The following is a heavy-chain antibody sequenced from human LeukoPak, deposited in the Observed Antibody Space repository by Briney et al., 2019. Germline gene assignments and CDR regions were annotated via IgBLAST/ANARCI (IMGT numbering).Heavy chain of an antibody. CDR1: GGSISSGDYY. CDR2: IYYSGST. CDR3: ARLYDSSGRGDY. Sequence: SETLSLTCTVSGGSISSGDYYWSWIRQPPGKGLEWIGYIYYSGSTYYNPSLKSRVTISVDTSKNQFSLKLSSVTAADTAVYYCARLYDSSGRGDYWGQGTLVTVSS. J-gene: IGHJ4*02. V-gene: IGHV4-30-4*08. D-gene: IGHD3-22*01.